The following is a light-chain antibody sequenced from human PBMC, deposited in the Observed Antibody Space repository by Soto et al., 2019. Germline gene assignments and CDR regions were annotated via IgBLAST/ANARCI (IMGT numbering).Light chain of an antibody. CDR1: QSVSTN. CDR2: RAS. V-gene: IGKV3-15*01. Sequence: VMTQSPAILSLSPGERATLSCRASQSVSTNVSWYQQIPGQTPRLLIYRASTRATGIPVRFSGSGSGTEFTLTIRSLQSEDFAVYYCHQYDGGPYTFGQGTTVEI. J-gene: IGKJ2*01. CDR3: HQYDGGPYT.